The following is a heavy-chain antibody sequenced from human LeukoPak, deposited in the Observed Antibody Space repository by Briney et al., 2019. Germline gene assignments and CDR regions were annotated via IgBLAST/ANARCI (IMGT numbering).Heavy chain of an antibody. Sequence: GGSLRLSCAASGFTFSSYNTNWVRQAPGKGLEWVSYISSSGSTAYYADSVKGRFTISRDNARNSLYLQGSSLRDEDTAIYYCAKDRWGGVFDIWGQGTMVTVSS. J-gene: IGHJ3*02. V-gene: IGHV3-48*02. D-gene: IGHD3-16*01. CDR3: AKDRWGGVFDI. CDR1: GFTFSSYN. CDR2: ISSSGSTA.